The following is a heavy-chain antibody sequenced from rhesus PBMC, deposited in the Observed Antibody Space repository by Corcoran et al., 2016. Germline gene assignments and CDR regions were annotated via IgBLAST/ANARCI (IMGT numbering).Heavy chain of an antibody. V-gene: IGHV4-73*01. D-gene: IGHD6-31*01. Sequence: QVKLQQWGEGLVKPSETLSLTCAVYGGSISGYYWSWIRQPPGKGLEWIGNIWIIDGNSPSTNHNPSLKKRVTISKDTSKNQFSLKLSSVTAADTAVYYCARDQYSSGWYYYFDYWGQGVLVTVSS. CDR3: ARDQYSSGWYYYFDY. CDR1: GGSISGYY. J-gene: IGHJ4*01. CDR2: IWIIDGNSPST.